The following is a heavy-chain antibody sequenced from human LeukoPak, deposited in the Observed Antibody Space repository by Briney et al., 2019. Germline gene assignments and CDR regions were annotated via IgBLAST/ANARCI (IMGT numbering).Heavy chain of an antibody. CDR2: IIPIFGTA. Sequence: SVKVSCKASGGTFSSYAISWVRQAPGQGLEWMERIIPIFGTANYAQKFQGRVTITTDESTSTAYMELSSLRSEDTAVYYCARAADYYDSSGYRYWGQGTLVTVSS. CDR3: ARAADYYDSSGYRY. CDR1: GGTFSSYA. V-gene: IGHV1-69*05. J-gene: IGHJ4*02. D-gene: IGHD3-22*01.